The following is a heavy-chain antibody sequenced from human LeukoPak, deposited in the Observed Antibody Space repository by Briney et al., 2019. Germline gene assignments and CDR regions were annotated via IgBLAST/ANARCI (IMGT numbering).Heavy chain of an antibody. CDR1: GYTFTTYH. CDR3: AGGDSSGWYFDL. V-gene: IGHV1-8*01. CDR2: MNPNSGNT. J-gene: IGHJ2*01. D-gene: IGHD3-22*01. Sequence: GASVKVSCKASGYTFTTYHINWVRQATGQGLEWMGWMNPNSGNTGYAQKFQGRVTMTRNTSISTAYMELSSLRSEDTAVYYCAGGDSSGWYFDLWGRGTLVTVSS.